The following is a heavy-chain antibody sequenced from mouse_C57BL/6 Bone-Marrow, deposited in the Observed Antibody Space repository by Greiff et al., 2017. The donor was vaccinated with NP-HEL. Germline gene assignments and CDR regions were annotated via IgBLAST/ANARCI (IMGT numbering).Heavy chain of an antibody. J-gene: IGHJ2*01. CDR3: AREGLLWLRLYYFDY. Sequence: VKLQQPGTELVKPGASVKLSCKASGYTFTSYWMHWVKQRPGQGLEWIGNINPSNGGTNYNEKFKSKATLTVDKSSSTAYMQLSSLTSEDSAVYYCAREGLLWLRLYYFDYWGQGTTLTVSS. CDR2: INPSNGGT. D-gene: IGHD2-9*01. CDR1: GYTFTSYW. V-gene: IGHV1-53*01.